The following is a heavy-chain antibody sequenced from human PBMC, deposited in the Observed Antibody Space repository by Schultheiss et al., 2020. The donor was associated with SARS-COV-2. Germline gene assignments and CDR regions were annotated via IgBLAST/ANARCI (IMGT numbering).Heavy chain of an antibody. CDR2: VYSSGST. CDR1: GGSISSGSYY. J-gene: IGHJ3*02. CDR3: ARVSDAFDI. V-gene: IGHV4-61*09. Sequence: SETLSLTCTVSGGSISSGSYYWSWIRQPAGKGLEWIGHVYSSGSTNYNPSLKSRVSMSIDTSKNQFSLKLSSVTAADTAVYYCARVSDAFDIWGQGTMVTVSS.